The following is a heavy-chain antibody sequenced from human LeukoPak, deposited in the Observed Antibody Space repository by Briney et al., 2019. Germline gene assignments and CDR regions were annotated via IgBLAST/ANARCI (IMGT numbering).Heavy chain of an antibody. Sequence: PSETLSLTCAVYGGSFSGYYWSWIRQPPGKGLGWIGEINHSGSTNYNPSLKSRVTISVDTTKNQFSLKLSSVTAADTAVYYCARLGATNDYWGQGTLVTVSS. CDR1: GGSFSGYY. J-gene: IGHJ4*02. CDR3: ARLGATNDY. CDR2: INHSGST. V-gene: IGHV4-34*01. D-gene: IGHD1-26*01.